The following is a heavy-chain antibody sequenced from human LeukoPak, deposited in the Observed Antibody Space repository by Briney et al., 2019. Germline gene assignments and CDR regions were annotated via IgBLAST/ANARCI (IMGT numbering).Heavy chain of an antibody. Sequence: GGSLRLSCAASGFTFSGSAMHWVRRTSGKGLEWVGRIRSKANSYATAYAASVKGRFTISRDDSKSTAYLQMNSLKSEDTAVYYCARHAASGGSGVDYWGQGTLVTVSS. V-gene: IGHV3-73*01. CDR3: ARHAASGGSGVDY. CDR2: IRSKANSYAT. J-gene: IGHJ4*02. D-gene: IGHD3-10*01. CDR1: GFTFSGSA.